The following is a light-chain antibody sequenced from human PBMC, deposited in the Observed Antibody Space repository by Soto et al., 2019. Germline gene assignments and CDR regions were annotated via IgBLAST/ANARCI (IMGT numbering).Light chain of an antibody. V-gene: IGKV1-6*01. CDR2: TAS. CDR1: QDIRSE. CDR3: LQDYNYPMT. Sequence: AIQMTQSPSSLSAAVGDRVTITCRASQDIRSELGWYQQKPGKAPKVLIYTASTLQSGVPARFSGSGSGTEFTLAITSLQPEDFATYYCLQDYNYPMTFDGGTRVEIK. J-gene: IGKJ4*01.